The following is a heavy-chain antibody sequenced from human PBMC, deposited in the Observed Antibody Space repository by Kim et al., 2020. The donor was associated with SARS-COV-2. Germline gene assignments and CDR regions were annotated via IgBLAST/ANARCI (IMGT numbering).Heavy chain of an antibody. J-gene: IGHJ4*02. D-gene: IGHD3-3*01. CDR2: TYYRSKWYN. Sequence: SQTLSLTCAISGDSVSSNSAAWNWIRQSPSRGLEWLGRTYYRSKWYNDYAVSVKSRITINPDTSKNQFSLQLNSVTPEDTAVYYCARAPLMTSPHLRFLEWSTWGSSGYYFDYWGQGTLVSVSS. V-gene: IGHV6-1*01. CDR1: GDSVSSNSAA. CDR3: ARAPLMTSPHLRFLEWSTWGSSGYYFDY.